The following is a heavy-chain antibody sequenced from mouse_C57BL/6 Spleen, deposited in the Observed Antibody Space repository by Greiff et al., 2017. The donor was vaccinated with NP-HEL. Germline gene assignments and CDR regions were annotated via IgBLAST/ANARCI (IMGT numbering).Heavy chain of an antibody. V-gene: IGHV5-9*01. Sequence: DVKLVESGGGLVKPGGSLKLSCAASGFTFSSYTMSWVRQTPEKRLEWVATISGGGGNTYYPDSVKGRFTISRDNAKNTLYLQMSSLRSEDTALYYCARQSGTRGFAYWGQGTLVTVSA. CDR3: ARQSGTRGFAY. D-gene: IGHD3-1*01. J-gene: IGHJ3*01. CDR2: ISGGGGNT. CDR1: GFTFSSYT.